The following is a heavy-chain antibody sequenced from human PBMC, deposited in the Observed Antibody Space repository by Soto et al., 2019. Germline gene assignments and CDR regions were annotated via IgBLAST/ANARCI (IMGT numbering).Heavy chain of an antibody. CDR1: EFTFSNYG. V-gene: IGHV3-30*18. CDR3: AKDTGYCTKGVCLSNWFDS. D-gene: IGHD2-8*01. J-gene: IGHJ5*01. CDR2: ISYDGNNK. Sequence: QVQLVESGGGVVQPGRSLRLSCAAPEFTFSNYGIHGSGRAQGKGLEGVAVISYDGNNKYYADSVEGRFTISRDNSKNTVYLQMNSLRDEDTAMYYCAKDTGYCTKGVCLSNWFDSWGQGTLVTVSS.